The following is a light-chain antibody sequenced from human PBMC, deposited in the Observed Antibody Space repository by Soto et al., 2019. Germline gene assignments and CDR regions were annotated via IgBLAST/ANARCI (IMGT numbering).Light chain of an antibody. CDR1: SSDVGGYNY. CDR2: VVS. Sequence: QSALAQPTSVSGFPGQSIAISCTGTSSDVGGYNYVSWHQQHPGKAPKVLISVVSNRPSGVSNRFSGSKSGNTASLTISGLQAEDEADYYCSSYRSGGTFVFGSGTKVTVL. CDR3: SSYRSGGTFV. V-gene: IGLV2-14*01. J-gene: IGLJ1*01.